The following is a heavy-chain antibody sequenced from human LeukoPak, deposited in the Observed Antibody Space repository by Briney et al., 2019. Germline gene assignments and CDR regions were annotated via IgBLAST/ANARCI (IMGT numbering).Heavy chain of an antibody. J-gene: IGHJ2*01. CDR1: GGTFISYA. D-gene: IGHD6-13*01. CDR2: IIPIFGTA. CDR3: ARDRGSSWYFRVGVTSEYWYFDL. Sequence: GASVKVSCKASGGTFISYAISWVRQAPGQGLEWMGGIIPIFGTANYAQKFQGRVTITADESTSTAYMELSSLRSEDTAVYYCARDRGSSWYFRVGVTSEYWYFDLWGRGTLVTVSS. V-gene: IGHV1-69*13.